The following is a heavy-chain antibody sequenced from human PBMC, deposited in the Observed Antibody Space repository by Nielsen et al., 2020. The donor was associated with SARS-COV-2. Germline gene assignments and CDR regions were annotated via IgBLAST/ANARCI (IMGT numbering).Heavy chain of an antibody. CDR1: GYSFTSYW. Sequence: GESLKISCKGSGYSFTSYWIGWVRQMPGKGLEWMGRIDPSDSYTNYSPSFQGHVTISADKSISTAYLQWSSLKASDTAMYYCARVLWFGELSEVGWFDPWGQGTLVTVSS. CDR2: IDPSDSYT. J-gene: IGHJ5*02. V-gene: IGHV5-10-1*01. D-gene: IGHD3-10*01. CDR3: ARVLWFGELSEVGWFDP.